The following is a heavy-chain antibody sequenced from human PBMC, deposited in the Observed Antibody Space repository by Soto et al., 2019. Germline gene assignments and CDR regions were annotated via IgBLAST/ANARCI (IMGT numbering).Heavy chain of an antibody. CDR3: TTDSYSTMIVVHFDN. Sequence: GGSRRLSCAASGFTFSSYGMHWVRQAPGKGLEWVAVIWYDGSNKYYADSVKGRFTISRDNSKNTLYLQMNSLRAEDTGIYYCTTDSYSTMIVVHFDNWGHGTLLTVSS. CDR2: IWYDGSNK. J-gene: IGHJ4*01. D-gene: IGHD3-22*01. V-gene: IGHV3-33*01. CDR1: GFTFSSYG.